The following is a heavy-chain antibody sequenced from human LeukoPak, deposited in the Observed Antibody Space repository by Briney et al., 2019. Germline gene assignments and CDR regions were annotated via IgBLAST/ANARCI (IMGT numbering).Heavy chain of an antibody. Sequence: SETLSLTCAVYGGSFSGYYWSWIRQPRGKGLEWIGEINHSGSTNYNPSLKSRVTISVDTSKNQFSLKLSSVTAADTAVYYCARLAARCWFDPWGQGTLVTVSS. CDR3: ARLAARCWFDP. J-gene: IGHJ5*02. V-gene: IGHV4-34*01. CDR2: INHSGST. CDR1: GGSFSGYY. D-gene: IGHD6-6*01.